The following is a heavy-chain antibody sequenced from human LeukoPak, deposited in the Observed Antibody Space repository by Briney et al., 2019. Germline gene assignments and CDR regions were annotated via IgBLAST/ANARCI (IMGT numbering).Heavy chain of an antibody. J-gene: IGHJ6*02. CDR2: INHSGST. Sequence: SETLSLTCAVYGGSFSGYYWSWIRQPPGKGLEWLGEINHSGSTNYNPSLKSRVTISVDTSKNQFSLKLSTVTAADTAVYYCARDEIYYYYGMDVWGQGTTVTVSS. V-gene: IGHV4-34*01. CDR3: ARDEIYYYYGMDV. CDR1: GGSFSGYY.